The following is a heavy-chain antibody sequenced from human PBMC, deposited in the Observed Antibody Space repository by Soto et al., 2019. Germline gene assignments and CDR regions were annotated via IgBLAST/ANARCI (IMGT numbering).Heavy chain of an antibody. V-gene: IGHV1-46*03. D-gene: IGHD2-2*01. Sequence: ASVKVSCKASGYTFTSYYMHWVRQAPGQGLEWMGIINPSGGSTSYAQRFQGRVTMTRDTSTSTVYMELSSLRSEDTAVYYCARGGGPDIVVVPAAISFDYWGQGTLVTVSS. CDR3: ARGGGPDIVVVPAAISFDY. J-gene: IGHJ4*02. CDR2: INPSGGST. CDR1: GYTFTSYY.